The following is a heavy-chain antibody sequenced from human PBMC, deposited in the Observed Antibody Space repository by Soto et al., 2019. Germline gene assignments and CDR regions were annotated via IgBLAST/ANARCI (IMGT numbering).Heavy chain of an antibody. Sequence: GGSLRLSCAASGFTFSINDMHWVRQAPGRGLEWVAVISNDGNNKYYADSVKGRFTLSRDNSKNMVYLQMDSLRVEDTAVYYCAKDHQTYNWDYLFDSWGPGTLVTVSS. CDR1: GFTFSIND. CDR2: ISNDGNNK. V-gene: IGHV3-30*18. D-gene: IGHD1-7*01. J-gene: IGHJ4*02. CDR3: AKDHQTYNWDYLFDS.